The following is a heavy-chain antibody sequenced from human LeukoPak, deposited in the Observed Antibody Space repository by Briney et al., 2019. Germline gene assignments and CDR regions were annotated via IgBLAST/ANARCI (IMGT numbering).Heavy chain of an antibody. D-gene: IGHD3-22*01. CDR3: AREDATAYYYDSSGYYYYYMDV. CDR2: ISWNSGSI. Sequence: PGGSLRLSCAASGFTFSSYAMHWVRQAPGKGLEWVSGISWNSGSIGYADSVKGRFTISRDNAKNSLYLQMNSLRAEDTAVYYCAREDATAYYYDSSGYYYYYMDVWGKGTTVTVSS. J-gene: IGHJ6*03. CDR1: GFTFSSYA. V-gene: IGHV3-9*01.